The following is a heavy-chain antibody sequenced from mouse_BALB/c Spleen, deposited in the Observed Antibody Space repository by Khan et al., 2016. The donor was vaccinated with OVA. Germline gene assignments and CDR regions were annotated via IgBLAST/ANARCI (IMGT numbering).Heavy chain of an antibody. CDR3: GRYYGNYGWYFDV. CDR2: IWAGGST. CDR1: GFSLATYG. V-gene: IGHV2-9*02. J-gene: IGHJ1*01. Sequence: QVQLKQSGPGLVAPSQSLSLTCTVSGFSLATYGVHWVRQPPGKGLEWLGVIWAGGSTNYNSALMSRLSISKDNSKSQVFLKMNSLQTDDTAMYYCGRYYGNYGWYFDVWGPGTPVTVSS. D-gene: IGHD2-1*01.